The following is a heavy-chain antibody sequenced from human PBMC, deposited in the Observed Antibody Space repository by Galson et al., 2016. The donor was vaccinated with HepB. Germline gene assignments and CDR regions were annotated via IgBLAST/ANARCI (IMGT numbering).Heavy chain of an antibody. Sequence: SETLSLTCTVSGGSMRSSSYFWAWIRQPPGKGLEWIGSVYYTGSTYYKPSLKSRVTISIDTSKNHLSLKLSSVTAADTALYYCARPPNYYEGGGIDPWGQGTLVTVSS. J-gene: IGHJ5*02. V-gene: IGHV4-39*02. CDR1: GGSMRSSSYF. CDR3: ARPPNYYEGGGIDP. CDR2: VYYTGST. D-gene: IGHD3-22*01.